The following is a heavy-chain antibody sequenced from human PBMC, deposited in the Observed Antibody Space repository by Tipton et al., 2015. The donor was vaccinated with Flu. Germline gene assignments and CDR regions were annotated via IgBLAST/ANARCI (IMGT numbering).Heavy chain of an antibody. CDR2: IYTSGST. J-gene: IGHJ4*02. Sequence: TLSLTCTVSGGSISSGGYYWSWIRQPAGKGLEWIGRIYTSGSTNYNPSLKSRVTISVDTSKNQFSLKLSSVTAADTAVYYCARDRCSSGWYDYWGQGTLVTVSS. CDR3: ARDRCSSGWYDY. D-gene: IGHD6-19*01. CDR1: GGSISSGGYY. V-gene: IGHV4-61*02.